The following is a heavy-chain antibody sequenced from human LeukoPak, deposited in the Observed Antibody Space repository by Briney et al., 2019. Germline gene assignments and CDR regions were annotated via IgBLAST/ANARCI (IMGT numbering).Heavy chain of an antibody. Sequence: PSGTLSLTCTVSGGSLSSYYWSWIRQPAGKGLEWIGRIYTSGSTNYNPSLKSRLTMSVDTSKNQFSLKLSSVTAADTAVYYGAGDAYSSCWDNSGDYHYYGMDVWGQGTTVTVSS. V-gene: IGHV4-4*07. CDR1: GGSLSSYY. CDR2: IYTSGST. CDR3: AGDAYSSCWDNSGDYHYYGMDV. J-gene: IGHJ6*02. D-gene: IGHD6-19*01.